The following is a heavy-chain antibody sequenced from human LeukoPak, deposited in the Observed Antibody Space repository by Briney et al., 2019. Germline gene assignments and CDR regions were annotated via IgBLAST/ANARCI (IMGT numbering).Heavy chain of an antibody. J-gene: IGHJ2*01. CDR3: AKARTVTMWWSFDL. D-gene: IGHD4-17*01. CDR1: GFTFSTYA. Sequence: SGGSLRLSCAASGFTFSTYAMTWVRQPPGKGLEWVSAISGSGSSTYYTDSVKGRFTISRDSSKNTVYLQMNSLRAEDTAVYYCAKARTVTMWWSFDLWGRGTLVSVSS. V-gene: IGHV3-23*01. CDR2: ISGSGSST.